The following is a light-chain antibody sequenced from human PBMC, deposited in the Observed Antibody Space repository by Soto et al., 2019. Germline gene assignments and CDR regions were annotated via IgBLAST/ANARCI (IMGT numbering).Light chain of an antibody. CDR2: KAS. V-gene: IGKV1-5*03. J-gene: IGKJ1*01. CDR1: QSISSW. CDR3: QQYNDYPWT. Sequence: DIQMTQSPSTLSASVGDRVTITCRASQSISSWLAWYQQKPGKAPNLLIYKASTLQSGVPSRLSGGGSGTELTLTVSSLQPDDFAIYYCQQYNDYPWTFGQGTKVEIK.